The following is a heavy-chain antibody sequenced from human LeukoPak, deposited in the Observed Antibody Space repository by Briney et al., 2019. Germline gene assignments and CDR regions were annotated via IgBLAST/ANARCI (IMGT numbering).Heavy chain of an antibody. D-gene: IGHD5-12*01. CDR1: GGSFSGYY. CDR3: ARGKGRSGYERYYYYYMDV. J-gene: IGHJ6*03. Sequence: SETLSLTCAVYGGSFSGYYWSWIRQPPGKGLEWIGEINHSGSTNYNPSLKSRVTISVDTSKNQFSLKLSSVTAADTAVYYCARGKGRSGYERYYYYYMDVWGKGTTVTVSS. CDR2: INHSGST. V-gene: IGHV4-34*01.